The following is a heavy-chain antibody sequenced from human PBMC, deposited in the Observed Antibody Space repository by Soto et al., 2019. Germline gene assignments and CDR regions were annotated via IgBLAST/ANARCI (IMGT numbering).Heavy chain of an antibody. V-gene: IGHV3-73*02. J-gene: IGHJ4*02. CDR1: GFIFSGTT. CDR2: IRGRADNYAT. D-gene: IGHD6-13*01. CDR3: TRAPDGNNADY. Sequence: EVQLVESGGDLVQPGGSLKLSCAASGFIFSGTTIHWVRQASGEGLEWVGRIRGRADNYATGYAASVKGRFTISRDDPKKTAYLQMNSLKTEDTAVYFCTRAPDGNNADYWGQGTLVTVSS.